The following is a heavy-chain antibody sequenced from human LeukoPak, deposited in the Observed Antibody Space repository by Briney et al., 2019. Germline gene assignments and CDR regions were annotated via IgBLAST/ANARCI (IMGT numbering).Heavy chain of an antibody. Sequence: GGSLRLSCAASGFTFSSNAMHWVRQAPGKGLEWVAVISYDGSNKYYADSVKGRFTISRDNSKNTLYLQMNSLRAEDTAVYYCARDLVGATNYWGQGTLVTVSS. CDR1: GFTFSSNA. CDR3: ARDLVGATNY. D-gene: IGHD1-26*01. CDR2: ISYDGSNK. V-gene: IGHV3-30*04. J-gene: IGHJ4*02.